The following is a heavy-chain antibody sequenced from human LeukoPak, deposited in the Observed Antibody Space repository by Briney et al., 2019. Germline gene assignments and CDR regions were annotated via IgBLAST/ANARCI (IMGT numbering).Heavy chain of an antibody. CDR3: VRAGMDV. V-gene: IGHV3-30*03. CDR1: GFTFSSYG. J-gene: IGHJ6*02. CDR2: ISYDGSNK. Sequence: GGSLRLSCAASGFTFSSYGMHWVRQAPGKGLEWVAVISYDGSNKYYADSVKGRFTISRDNSKNTLYLQMNSLRAEDTAVYYCVRAGMDVWGQGTTVTVSS.